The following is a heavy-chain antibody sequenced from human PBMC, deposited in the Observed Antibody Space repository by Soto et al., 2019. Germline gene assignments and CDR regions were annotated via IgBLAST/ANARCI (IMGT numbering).Heavy chain of an antibody. CDR2: IYYSGST. CDR1: GGSISSGGYY. J-gene: IGHJ4*02. CDR3: ARGGGHHLGSGWYYSWYYLDY. Sequence: SESLSLTCTVSGGSISSGGYYWSWIRQHPGKGLEWIGYIYYSGSTYYNPSLKSRVTISVDTSKNQFSLKLSSVTAADTAVYYCARGGGHHLGSGWYYSWYYLDYWGQGTMVTVSS. V-gene: IGHV4-31*03. D-gene: IGHD6-19*01.